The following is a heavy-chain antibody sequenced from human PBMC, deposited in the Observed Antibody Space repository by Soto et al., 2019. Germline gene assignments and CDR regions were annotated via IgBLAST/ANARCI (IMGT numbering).Heavy chain of an antibody. Sequence: PGGSLRLSCAASRFTFSSYVMHWVRQAPGKGLEWVAAISYDGSNKYYADSVKGLFTISRDNSKNTLFLQMNSLRAEDTAVYYCAGGDYYYGLDVWGQGTTVTVSS. CDR3: AGGDYYYGLDV. CDR2: ISYDGSNK. CDR1: RFTFSSYV. V-gene: IGHV3-30-3*01. J-gene: IGHJ6*02.